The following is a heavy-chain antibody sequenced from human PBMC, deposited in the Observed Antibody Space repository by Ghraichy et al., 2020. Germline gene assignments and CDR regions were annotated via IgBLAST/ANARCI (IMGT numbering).Heavy chain of an antibody. CDR3: ARDLFYFESSGYYASDY. Sequence: GGSLRLSCEASGFTFSNSWMTWVRQAPGKGLEWVGNINQDGSAKYYMDSVRGRFTISRDNVKNSLYLQMNSLRAEDTAVYFCARDLFYFESSGYYASDYWGQGTLVTVS. J-gene: IGHJ4*02. D-gene: IGHD3-22*01. CDR1: GFTFSNSW. CDR2: INQDGSAK. V-gene: IGHV3-7*01.